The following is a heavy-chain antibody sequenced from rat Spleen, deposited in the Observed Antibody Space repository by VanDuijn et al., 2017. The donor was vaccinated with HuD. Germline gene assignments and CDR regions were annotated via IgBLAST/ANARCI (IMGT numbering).Heavy chain of an antibody. D-gene: IGHD3-4*01. CDR2: ISYDGSST. J-gene: IGHJ2*01. CDR1: GFTFSDYN. Sequence: EVQLVESGGGLVQPGRSLKLSCAASGFTFSDYNMAWVRQAPKKGLERVATISYDGSSTYYRDSVKGRFTISRDNAKSTLYLQMDSLRSEDTATYYCARPPTGVDYWGQGVMVTVSS. CDR3: ARPPTGVDY. V-gene: IGHV5-7*01.